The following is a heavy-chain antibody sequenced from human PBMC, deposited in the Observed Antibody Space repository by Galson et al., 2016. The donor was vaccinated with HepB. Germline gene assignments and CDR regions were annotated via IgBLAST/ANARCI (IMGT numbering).Heavy chain of an antibody. CDR1: GFTFSSYW. CDR2: NNSDGSAT. D-gene: IGHD3-16*01. V-gene: IGHV3-74*01. CDR3: VRAAYSLDH. J-gene: IGHJ4*02. Sequence: SLRLSCAASGFTFSSYWMHWGRLAPPKGLVWVSRNNSDGSATKDADSAKGRFTISRDNAHSTLYLHMNSLRVEDMAVYYFVRAAYSLDHWGQGTLFTVSS.